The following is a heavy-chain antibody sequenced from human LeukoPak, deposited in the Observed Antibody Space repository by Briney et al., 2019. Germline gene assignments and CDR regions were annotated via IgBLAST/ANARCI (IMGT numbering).Heavy chain of an antibody. CDR2: IYYGGST. Sequence: SETLSLTCSVSGDSINSNYWSWMRQPPGKGLEWIGYIYYGGSTNYNPSLKSRVTISADTSKNQLSLRLSSVTAADTAVYYCARESDLSNYDRTDYWGQGTLVTVSS. CDR3: ARESDLSNYDRTDY. J-gene: IGHJ4*02. D-gene: IGHD4/OR15-4a*01. CDR1: GDSINSNY. V-gene: IGHV4-59*12.